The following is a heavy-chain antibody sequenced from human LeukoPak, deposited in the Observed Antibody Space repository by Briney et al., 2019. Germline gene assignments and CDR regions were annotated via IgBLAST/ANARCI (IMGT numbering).Heavy chain of an antibody. CDR3: ARHSRTYYDFDY. CDR2: IHYSGGT. V-gene: IGHV4-59*08. J-gene: IGHJ4*02. Sequence: SETLSLTCTVSGDSISSYYWNWIRQPPGKGLEWIGYIHYSGGTNYNPSLKSRVTISVDTSKNQFSLKLSSVTAADTAVYYCARHSRTYYDFDYWGQGTLVTVSS. D-gene: IGHD1-26*01. CDR1: GDSISSYY.